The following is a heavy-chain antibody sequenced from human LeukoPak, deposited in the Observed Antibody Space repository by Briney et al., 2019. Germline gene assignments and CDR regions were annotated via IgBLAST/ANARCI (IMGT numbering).Heavy chain of an antibody. J-gene: IGHJ4*02. CDR3: ARSDRITGTFNY. CDR2: IYTSGST. Sequence: SQTLSLTCTVSGGSISSGSYYWSWIRQPAGKGLEWIGRIYTSGSTNYNPSLKSRVTMSVDTSKNQFSLKLSSVTAADTAVYYCARSDRITGTFNYWGQGTLVTVSS. CDR1: GGSISSGSYY. V-gene: IGHV4-61*02. D-gene: IGHD1-7*01.